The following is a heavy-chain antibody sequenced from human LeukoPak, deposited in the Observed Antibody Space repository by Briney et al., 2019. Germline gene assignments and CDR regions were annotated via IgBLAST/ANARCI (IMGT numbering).Heavy chain of an antibody. J-gene: IGHJ6*03. CDR2: INPNSGGT. CDR3: ARETLGSNSWYGWLGNYYYMDV. CDR1: GYTFTGYY. D-gene: IGHD6-13*01. Sequence: ASVKVSCKASGYTFTGYYMHWVRQAPGQGLEWMGWINPNSGGTNYAQKFQGRVTMTRDTSISTAYMELSRLRSDDTAVYYCARETLGSNSWYGWLGNYYYMDVWGRGTTVTVSS. V-gene: IGHV1-2*02.